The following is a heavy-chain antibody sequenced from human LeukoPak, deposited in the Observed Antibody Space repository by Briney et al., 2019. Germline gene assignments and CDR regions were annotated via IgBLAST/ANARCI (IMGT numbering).Heavy chain of an antibody. CDR1: GFTFSNYG. J-gene: IGHJ3*02. V-gene: IGHV3-30*02. CDR2: IRFDGSNK. CDR3: AKLVTVARGGGGAFDI. Sequence: PGGSLRLSCAASGFTFSNYGMHWVRQAPGKGLEWVAFIRFDGSNKYYADSVKGRFTISRDNSKNTLYLQMNSLRAEDTAVYYCAKLVTVARGGGGAFDIWGQGTMVTVSS. D-gene: IGHD3-16*01.